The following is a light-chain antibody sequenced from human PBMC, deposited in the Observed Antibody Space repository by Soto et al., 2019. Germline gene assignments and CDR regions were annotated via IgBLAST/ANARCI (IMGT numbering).Light chain of an antibody. CDR1: RSLSSSY. CDR2: SAS. V-gene: IGKV3-20*01. CDR3: QQQGT. J-gene: IGKJ2*01. Sequence: EIVLTKAPGTLSLSPGVRVTLSCRASRSLSSSYVVWYQQKPGQAPRLLIYSASRRATGIPDRFSGSGSATEYTLSISRLEPEDFAVYYCQQQGTFGQGTKLEIK.